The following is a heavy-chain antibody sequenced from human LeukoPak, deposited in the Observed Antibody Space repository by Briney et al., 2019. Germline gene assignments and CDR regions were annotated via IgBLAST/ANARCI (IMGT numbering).Heavy chain of an antibody. Sequence: PGGSLRLSCAASGFTFSSYAMSWVRQAPGKVLPWVSGISGSGGSTYYADSVKGRFTISRDNSKNTLYLQMNSLRAEDTAVYYCATEFYYYDSSGYYVGEYFQHWGQGTLVTVSS. CDR1: GFTFSSYA. V-gene: IGHV3-23*01. J-gene: IGHJ1*01. CDR2: ISGSGGST. D-gene: IGHD3-22*01. CDR3: ATEFYYYDSSGYYVGEYFQH.